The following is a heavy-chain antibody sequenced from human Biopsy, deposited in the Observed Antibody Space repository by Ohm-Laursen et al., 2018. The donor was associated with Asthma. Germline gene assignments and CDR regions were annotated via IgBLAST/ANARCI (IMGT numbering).Heavy chain of an antibody. J-gene: IGHJ6*02. CDR2: LSSRSGTI. CDR1: QFSIADRS. CDR3: AKDRFDNSVTSKYYYYGIDV. D-gene: IGHD3-16*01. Sequence: RSLRLSCSASQFSIADRSMHWVRQPTGKGLEWVSGLSSRSGTIVYADSVRGRFTISRDNVRNRLHLQMSSLRPDDSAAYHCAKDRFDNSVTSKYYYYGIDVWGQGTTVTVSS. V-gene: IGHV3-9*01.